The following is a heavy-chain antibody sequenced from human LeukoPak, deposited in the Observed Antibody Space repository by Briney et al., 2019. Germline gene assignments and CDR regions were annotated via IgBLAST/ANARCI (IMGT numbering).Heavy chain of an antibody. CDR1: GGSISSYY. CDR2: IYYSGDT. Sequence: SETLSLTCTVSGGSISSYYWSWIRQPPGKGLEWIGYIYYSGDTTYNPSLKSRVAISVDTSKNQFSLNLRSVTAADTAVYYCARGGTVRWFDPWGQGTLVTVSS. J-gene: IGHJ5*02. V-gene: IGHV4-59*12. D-gene: IGHD1/OR15-1a*01. CDR3: ARGGTVRWFDP.